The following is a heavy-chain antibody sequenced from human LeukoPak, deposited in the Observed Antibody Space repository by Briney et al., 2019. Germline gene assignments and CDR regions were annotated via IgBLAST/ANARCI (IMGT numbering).Heavy chain of an antibody. CDR3: AREDYGP. CDR1: GFTFSSYS. D-gene: IGHD4-17*01. Sequence: GGSLRLSCAASGFTFSSYSMNWVRQAPGKGLEWVSSISSSSSYTYCADSVKGRFTISRDNAKNSLYLQMNSLRAEDTAVYYCAREDYGPWGQGTLVTVSS. CDR2: ISSSSSYT. V-gene: IGHV3-21*01. J-gene: IGHJ5*02.